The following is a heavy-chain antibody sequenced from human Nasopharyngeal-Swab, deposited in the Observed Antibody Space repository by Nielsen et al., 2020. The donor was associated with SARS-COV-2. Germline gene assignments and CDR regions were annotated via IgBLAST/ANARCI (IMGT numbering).Heavy chain of an antibody. Sequence: GESLKISCTASGFSFNNYGMHWVRQAPGKGLEWMAVISYEGSKKKYAEFVEGRFTISRDYSKNTLFLQMNSLRPEDTALYYCAKANSLFWFGQFKNDGFDIWGRGTLVAVSS. CDR3: AKANSLFWFGQFKNDGFDI. J-gene: IGHJ3*02. CDR2: ISYEGSKK. CDR1: GFSFNNYG. V-gene: IGHV3-30*18. D-gene: IGHD3-10*01.